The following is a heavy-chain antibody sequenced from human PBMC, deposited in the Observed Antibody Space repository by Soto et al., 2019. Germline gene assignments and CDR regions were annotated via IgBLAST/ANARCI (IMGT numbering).Heavy chain of an antibody. J-gene: IGHJ6*02. D-gene: IGHD2-2*01. CDR1: GFTFDDYA. CDR3: VRYFSSTSCYPGHYYGMDV. CDR2: ISWNSGSI. V-gene: IGHV3-9*01. Sequence: ALRLSCAASGFTFDDYAMHWVRQAPGKGLEWVSGISWNSGSIGYADSVKGRFTISRDNAKNTLYLQMNSLRAEDTALYYCVRYFSSTSCYPGHYYGMDVWGQGTTVTVSS.